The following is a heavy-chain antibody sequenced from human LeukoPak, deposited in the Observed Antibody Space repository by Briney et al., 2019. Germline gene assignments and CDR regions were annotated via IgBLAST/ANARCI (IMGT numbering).Heavy chain of an antibody. D-gene: IGHD3-22*01. Sequence: GGSLRLSCAASGFTFSSYAMHWVRQAPGKGLEWVAVISYDGSNKYYADSVKGRFTISRDNSKNTLYLQMNSPRAEDTAVYYCARDSSSGYLGFDPWGQGTLVTVSS. CDR2: ISYDGSNK. V-gene: IGHV3-30-3*01. CDR3: ARDSSSGYLGFDP. CDR1: GFTFSSYA. J-gene: IGHJ5*02.